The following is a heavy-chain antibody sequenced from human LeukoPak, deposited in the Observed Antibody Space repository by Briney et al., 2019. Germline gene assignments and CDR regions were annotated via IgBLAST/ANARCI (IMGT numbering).Heavy chain of an antibody. CDR1: GFTFSSHW. D-gene: IGHD6-13*01. CDR3: ARWRTSNWSEFDY. Sequence: GGSLRLSCAASGFTFSSHWVAWLRQAPEKGLEWVANVKQDGSEIYYVDSVKGRFTISRDNAKNSLYLQMNSLRAEDTAVYFCARWRTSNWSEFDYWGQGTLVTVSS. V-gene: IGHV3-7*05. CDR2: VKQDGSEI. J-gene: IGHJ4*02.